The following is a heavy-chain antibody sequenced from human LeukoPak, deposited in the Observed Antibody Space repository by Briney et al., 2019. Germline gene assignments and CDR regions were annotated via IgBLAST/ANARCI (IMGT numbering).Heavy chain of an antibody. V-gene: IGHV4-34*01. Sequence: SETLSLTCAVYGGSFSGYYWSWIRQPPGKGLEWIGEINHSGSTNYNPSLKSRVTISVDTSKNQFSLKLISVPAAHTAVYYRARKRVFVVVPAARGSFDYWSQGTLVTVYS. CDR3: ARKRVFVVVPAARGSFDY. CDR2: INHSGST. CDR1: GGSFSGYY. J-gene: IGHJ4*02. D-gene: IGHD2-2*01.